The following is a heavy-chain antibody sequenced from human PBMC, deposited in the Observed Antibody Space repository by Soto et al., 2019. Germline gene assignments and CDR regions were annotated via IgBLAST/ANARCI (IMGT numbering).Heavy chain of an antibody. V-gene: IGHV3-23*01. J-gene: IGHJ4*02. CDR2: ISGGGDTT. Sequence: EVQLLESGGGLVQPGGSLRLSCAASGFTFNNYAMTWVRQAPGKGLEWVSAISGGGDTTSYADSVKGRFTVSRDGSKNTLCLQMSSLRAADTALYYCAKGRGGSGSRTPRVAFWGQGTLVTFSS. D-gene: IGHD3-10*01. CDR1: GFTFNNYA. CDR3: AKGRGGSGSRTPRVAF.